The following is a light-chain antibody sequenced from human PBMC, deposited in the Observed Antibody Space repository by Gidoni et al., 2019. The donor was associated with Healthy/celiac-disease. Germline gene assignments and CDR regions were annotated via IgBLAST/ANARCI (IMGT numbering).Light chain of an antibody. CDR1: SGHSSYA. J-gene: IGLJ2*01. CDR3: QTWGTGTVV. CDR2: LNSDGTH. V-gene: IGLV4-69*01. Sequence: HLVLTKSPSASASLGASVKLTCTLSSGHSSYAIAWHQKQPEKGTRYLMKLNSDGTHSKGDGIPDRFSGSSSGAERYLTISSLQSEDEADYYCQTWGTGTVVFGGGTKLTVL.